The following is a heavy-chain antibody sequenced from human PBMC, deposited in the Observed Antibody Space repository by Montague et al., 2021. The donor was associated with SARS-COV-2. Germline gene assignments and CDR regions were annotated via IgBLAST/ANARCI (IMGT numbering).Heavy chain of an antibody. CDR1: GFTFSNYW. V-gene: IGHV3-7*01. Sequence: SLRLSCAASGFTFSNYWMSWVRQAPGKGLEWVANIKEDGGQKYYVDSVKGRITISRDNAKNSLYLQMNSLRAEDTAVYYCARDPNCGSTSCYYHYWGQGTLVTVSS. D-gene: IGHD2-2*01. CDR2: IKEDGGQK. CDR3: ARDPNCGSTSCYYHY. J-gene: IGHJ4*02.